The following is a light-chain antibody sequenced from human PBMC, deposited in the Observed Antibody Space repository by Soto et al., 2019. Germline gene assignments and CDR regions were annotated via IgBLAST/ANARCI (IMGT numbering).Light chain of an antibody. J-gene: IGLJ1*01. Sequence: QSVLTQPASVSASPGQSITISCTGTSSDVGGYNYVSWYQQHPGKAPKLMIYDVSNRPSGVSDRFSGSKSGNTASLTISGLQAEDEADYYCSSYTSSSNHVFGTGTKVTVL. CDR2: DVS. V-gene: IGLV2-14*01. CDR3: SSYTSSSNHV. CDR1: SSDVGGYNY.